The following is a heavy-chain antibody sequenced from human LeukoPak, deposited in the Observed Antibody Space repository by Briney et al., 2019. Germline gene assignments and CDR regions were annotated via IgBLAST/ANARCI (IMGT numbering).Heavy chain of an antibody. J-gene: IGHJ4*02. CDR2: ISWNSGSI. V-gene: IGHV3-9*01. D-gene: IGHD3-10*01. CDR3: AKDSSDFGELSNTDY. CDR1: GFTFDDYA. Sequence: GGSLRLSCAASGFTFDDYAMHWVRQAPGKGLEWVSGISWNSGSIGYADSVKGRFTISRDNAKNSLYLQMNSLRAEDTALYYCAKDSSDFGELSNTDYWGQGTLVTVSS.